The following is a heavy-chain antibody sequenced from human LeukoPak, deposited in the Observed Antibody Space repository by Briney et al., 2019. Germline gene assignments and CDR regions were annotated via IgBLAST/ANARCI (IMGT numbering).Heavy chain of an antibody. V-gene: IGHV3-48*01. CDR2: ISSSSSII. CDR1: GFTFSSYS. J-gene: IGHJ4*02. CDR3: ARRHDYFDY. Sequence: GGSLRLSCAASGFTFSSYSMNWVRQAPGKGLERVSYISSSSSIIYYADSVKGRFTISRDNAKNSLYLQMNSQRAEDTAVYYCARRHDYFDYWGQGTLVTVSS.